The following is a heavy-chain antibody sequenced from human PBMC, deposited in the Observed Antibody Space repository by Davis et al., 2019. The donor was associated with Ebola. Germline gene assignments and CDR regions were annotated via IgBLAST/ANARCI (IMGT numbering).Heavy chain of an antibody. J-gene: IGHJ4*02. CDR1: GGTFSSCI. Sequence: AASVKVSCKASGGTFSSCIITWVRQAPGQGLECMGRITPVLGMPTYAQKFQGRVTISADDSTSTVYMEMRSLRSDDTAVYYCARDLVSGWYICDSWGQGTLVSVSS. CDR2: ITPVLGMP. CDR3: ARDLVSGWYICDS. V-gene: IGHV1-69*04. D-gene: IGHD6-19*01.